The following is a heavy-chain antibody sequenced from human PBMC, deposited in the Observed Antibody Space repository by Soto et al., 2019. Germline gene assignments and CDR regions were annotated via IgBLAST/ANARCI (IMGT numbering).Heavy chain of an antibody. Sequence: SVKVSCKASGGTFSSYAISWVRQAPGQGLEWMGGIIPIFGTANYAQKFQGRVTITADESTSTAYMELSSLRSEGTAVYYCARSEYGGNSGYYYGMDVWGQGTTVTVSS. CDR2: IIPIFGTA. D-gene: IGHD4-17*01. J-gene: IGHJ6*02. V-gene: IGHV1-69*13. CDR3: ARSEYGGNSGYYYGMDV. CDR1: GGTFSSYA.